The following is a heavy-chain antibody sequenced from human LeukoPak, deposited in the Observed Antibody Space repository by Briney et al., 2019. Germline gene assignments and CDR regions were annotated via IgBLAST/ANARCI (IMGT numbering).Heavy chain of an antibody. V-gene: IGHV3-74*01. CDR3: AKDRGSGSYYVGTFDY. J-gene: IGHJ4*02. CDR1: GFTFSSYW. Sequence: TGGSLRLSCAASGFTFSSYWMHWVRQAPGKGLVWVSRINSDGSSTSYADSVKGRFTISRDNAKNTLYLQMNSLRAEDTAVYYCAKDRGSGSYYVGTFDYWGQGTLVTVSS. D-gene: IGHD1-26*01. CDR2: INSDGSST.